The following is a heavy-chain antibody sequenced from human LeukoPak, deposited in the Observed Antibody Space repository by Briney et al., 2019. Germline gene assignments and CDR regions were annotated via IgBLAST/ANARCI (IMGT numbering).Heavy chain of an antibody. V-gene: IGHV1-3*01. D-gene: IGHD1-1*01. Sequence: ASVKVSCKASGYTFTSYAMHWVRQAPGQRLEWMGWINAGNGNTKYSQKFQGRVTITRDTSASTAYMELSSLRSEDTAVYYCARDDPYNWNDGFVGGRIDYWGQGTLVTVSS. CDR1: GYTFTSYA. CDR3: ARDDPYNWNDGFVGGRIDY. CDR2: INAGNGNT. J-gene: IGHJ4*02.